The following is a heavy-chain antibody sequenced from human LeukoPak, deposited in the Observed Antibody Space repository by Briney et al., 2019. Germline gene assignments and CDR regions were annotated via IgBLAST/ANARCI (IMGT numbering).Heavy chain of an antibody. CDR3: ARDLLQTGIDY. CDR2: IYYSGST. Sequence: SETLSLTCTVSGVSISSSSYYWGWIRQPPGKGLEWIGSIYYSGSTYYNPSLKSRVTISVDTSKNQFSLKLSSVTAADPAVYYCARDLLQTGIDYWGQGTLVTVSS. J-gene: IGHJ4*02. CDR1: GVSISSSSYY. D-gene: IGHD1-1*01. V-gene: IGHV4-39*07.